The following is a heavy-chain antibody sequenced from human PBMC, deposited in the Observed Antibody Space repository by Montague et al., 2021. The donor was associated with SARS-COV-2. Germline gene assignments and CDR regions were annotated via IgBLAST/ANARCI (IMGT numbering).Heavy chain of an antibody. D-gene: IGHD3-22*01. CDR3: ARRPYYYDSSGQFDP. V-gene: IGHV4-39*07. CDR2: IYYSGST. J-gene: IGHJ5*02. CDR1: GGSISSSTYY. Sequence: SETLSLTCTVSGGSISSSTYYWGWIRQPPGKGLEWIASIYYSGSTYFNPSLKSRVAISIDTSKNQFSLKLSSVTAADTAVYYCARRPYYYDSSGQFDPWGHGVLVTVSS.